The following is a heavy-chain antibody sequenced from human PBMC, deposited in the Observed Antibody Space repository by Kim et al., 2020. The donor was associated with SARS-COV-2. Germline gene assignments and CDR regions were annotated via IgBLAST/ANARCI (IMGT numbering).Heavy chain of an antibody. CDR2: INPNSGGT. CDR3: ARGSGSRYYDSSGYWDN. J-gene: IGHJ4*02. D-gene: IGHD3-22*01. V-gene: IGHV1-2*02. Sequence: ASVKVSCKASGYTFTGYYMHWVRQAPGQGLEWMGWINPNSGGTNYAQKFQGRVTMTRDTSISTAYMELSRLRSDDTAVYYCARGSGSRYYDSSGYWDNWGQGTLVTVSS. CDR1: GYTFTGYY.